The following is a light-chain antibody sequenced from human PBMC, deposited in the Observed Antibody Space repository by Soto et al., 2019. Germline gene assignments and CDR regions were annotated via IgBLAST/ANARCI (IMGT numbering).Light chain of an antibody. Sequence: DIVMTQSPVTLSVSPGERATLSCRASQSASTNLAWYQQRPGQSPRLLLYGSYTRATGIPARFRGSGSGTEFTLTISSLQSEDFAVCYCQQYDTWPHTFGQGTKLKIK. CDR2: GSY. CDR1: QSASTN. CDR3: QQYDTWPHT. V-gene: IGKV3-15*01. J-gene: IGKJ2*01.